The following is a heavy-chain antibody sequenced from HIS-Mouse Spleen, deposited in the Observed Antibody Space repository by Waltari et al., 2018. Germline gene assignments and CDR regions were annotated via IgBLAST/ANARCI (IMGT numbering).Heavy chain of an antibody. D-gene: IGHD6-13*01. V-gene: IGHV4-39*07. Sequence: QLQLQESGPGLVKPSETLSLTCTVSGGSISSSSYYWGWIRQPPGKGLEWIGSIYYSWRTYYNPSLRRRVTIPGDTSKNQFSLKLSSVTAADTAVYYCAREIPYSSSWYDWYFDLWGRGTLVTVSS. CDR3: AREIPYSSSWYDWYFDL. CDR1: GGSISSSSYY. J-gene: IGHJ2*01. CDR2: IYYSWRT.